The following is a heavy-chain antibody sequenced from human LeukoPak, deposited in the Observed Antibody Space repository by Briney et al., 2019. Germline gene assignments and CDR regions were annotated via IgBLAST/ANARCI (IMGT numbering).Heavy chain of an antibody. CDR2: IRYDGSNK. J-gene: IGHJ6*04. CDR3: AKAAGLRYFDWLSEMDV. CDR1: GFTFSSYG. V-gene: IGHV3-30*02. D-gene: IGHD3-9*01. Sequence: QSGGSLRLSCAASGFTFSSYGMHWVRQAPGKGLEWVAFIRYDGSNKYYADSVKGRFTISRDNSKNTLYLQMNSLRAEDTAVYYCAKAAGLRYFDWLSEMDVWGKGTTVTISS.